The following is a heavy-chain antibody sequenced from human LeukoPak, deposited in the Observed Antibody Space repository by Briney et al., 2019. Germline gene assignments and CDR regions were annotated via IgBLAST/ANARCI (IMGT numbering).Heavy chain of an antibody. CDR2: IYYSGST. CDR3: ARDLLNEGNHLDY. V-gene: IGHV4-30-4*01. J-gene: IGHJ4*02. Sequence: SETLSLTCTVSGGSISSGDYYWGWIRQPPGKGLEWLGYIYYSGSTYYNPSLKSRVTISVDTSKNQFSLKLSSETAADTAVYYCARDLLNEGNHLDYWGQGTLVTVSS. D-gene: IGHD4-23*01. CDR1: GGSISSGDYY.